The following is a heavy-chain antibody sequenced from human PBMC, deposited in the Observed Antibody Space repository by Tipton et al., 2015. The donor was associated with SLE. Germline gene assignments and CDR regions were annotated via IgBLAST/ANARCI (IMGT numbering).Heavy chain of an antibody. CDR1: GFIVSNNY. Sequence: SLRLSCAASGFIVSNNYMSWVRQAPGKGLEWVSTIYTSGSPFHADSVKGRFTIPRDNSKNSLYLQMNSLRAEDTAVYYCARETAGIWGFMFDYWGQGSLVSVSS. D-gene: IGHD2-21*02. CDR2: IYTSGSP. J-gene: IGHJ4*02. CDR3: ARETAGIWGFMFDY. V-gene: IGHV3-53*01.